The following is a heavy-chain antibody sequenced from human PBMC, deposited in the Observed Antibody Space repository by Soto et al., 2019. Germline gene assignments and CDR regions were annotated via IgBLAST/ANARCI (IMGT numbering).Heavy chain of an antibody. CDR2: IYWDDDK. V-gene: IGHV2-5*02. CDR3: VHSPSLGGSNYGWFDP. CDR1: GFSLDTSGVG. D-gene: IGHD2-15*01. Sequence: QITLKESGPTLVKPTHTLTLTCTFSGFSLDTSGVGVGWIRQPPGKALEWLALIYWDDDKEYRPSLKTRLIVTKGTSKNQVVLTMTNMDPVDTATYHCVHSPSLGGSNYGWFDPWGQGTQVTVSS. J-gene: IGHJ5*02.